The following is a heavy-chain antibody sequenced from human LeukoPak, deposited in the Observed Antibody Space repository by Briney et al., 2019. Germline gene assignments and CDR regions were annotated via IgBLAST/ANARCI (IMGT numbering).Heavy chain of an antibody. Sequence: PGRSLRLSCAASGFTFRNYGMHWVRQAPGKGLEWVAVIWYDGSNKYYADSVKGRFTISRDNSKNTLYLQMNSLRAEDTAVYYCARSLQVIVGATRLGIDYWGQGTLVTVSS. CDR1: GFTFRNYG. D-gene: IGHD1-26*01. V-gene: IGHV3-33*08. CDR3: ARSLQVIVGATRLGIDY. CDR2: IWYDGSNK. J-gene: IGHJ4*02.